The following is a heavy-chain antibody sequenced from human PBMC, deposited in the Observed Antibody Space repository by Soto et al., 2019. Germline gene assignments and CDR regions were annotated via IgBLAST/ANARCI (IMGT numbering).Heavy chain of an antibody. V-gene: IGHV4-59*01. J-gene: IGHJ5*02. CDR1: GGSISSYY. CDR3: ARGGIAVAGTYWFDP. Sequence: SETLSLTCTVSGGSISSYYWSWIRQPPGKGLEWIGYIYYSGSTNYNPSLKSRVTISVDTSKNQFSLKLSSVTAADTAVYYCARGGIAVAGTYWFDPWGQGTMVTVSS. D-gene: IGHD6-19*01. CDR2: IYYSGST.